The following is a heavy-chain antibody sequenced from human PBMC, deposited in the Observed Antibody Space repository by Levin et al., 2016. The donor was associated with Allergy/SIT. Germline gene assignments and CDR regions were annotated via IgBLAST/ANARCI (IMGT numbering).Heavy chain of an antibody. J-gene: IGHJ5*02. D-gene: IGHD2-15*01. CDR2: INTVKGNT. V-gene: IGHV1-3*04. Sequence: WVRQAPGQRLEWMGWINTVKGNTLYSQKFQGRVTITRDTSANTAYMELSSLRSEDTAVYYCARDWEINYCSGWYDTWGQGTLVTVSS. CDR3: ARDWEINYCSGWYDT.